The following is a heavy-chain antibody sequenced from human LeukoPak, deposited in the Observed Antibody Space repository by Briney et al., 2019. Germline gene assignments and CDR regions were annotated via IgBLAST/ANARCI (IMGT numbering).Heavy chain of an antibody. J-gene: IGHJ4*02. CDR2: ISASAGTT. Sequence: PGGSLRLSCAASKFTFSSYAMTWVRQTPGKGLEWVSAISASAGTTYYADSVKGRFTISRDNSKNTLYLQMNSLRVDDTALYYCAKGGISWSYYFDYWDQGTLVTVSS. CDR1: KFTFSSYA. CDR3: AKGGISWSYYFDY. V-gene: IGHV3-23*01. D-gene: IGHD6-13*01.